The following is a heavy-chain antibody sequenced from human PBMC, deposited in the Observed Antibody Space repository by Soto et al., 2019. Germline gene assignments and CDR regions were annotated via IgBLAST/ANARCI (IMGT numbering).Heavy chain of an antibody. Sequence: EVQLVESGGGLVKPGGSLRLSCAASGSTFSPYNMNWVRQAPGKGLEWVASISGASDYIYYADPVKGRFTISRDNAKNSLFLQMNSLRVEDTAVYYCARDGRLGGIDRNLDYWGQGTLVTVSS. CDR3: ARDGRLGGIDRNLDY. CDR2: ISGASDYI. CDR1: GSTFSPYN. D-gene: IGHD5-12*01. J-gene: IGHJ4*02. V-gene: IGHV3-21*01.